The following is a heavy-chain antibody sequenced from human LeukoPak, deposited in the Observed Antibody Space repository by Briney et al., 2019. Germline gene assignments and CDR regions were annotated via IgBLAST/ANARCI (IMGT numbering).Heavy chain of an antibody. CDR1: GFTFSSYE. CDR2: ISSSGSTI. J-gene: IGHJ3*02. V-gene: IGHV3-48*03. CDR3: ARTRRGAFDI. Sequence: GGSLRLSCAASGFTFSSYEMNWVRQAPGKGLEWVSYISSSGSTIYYADSVKGRFTISRDNAKNSLYLQMNSLRAEDTAVYYCARTRRGAFDIWGQGTMVTVSS.